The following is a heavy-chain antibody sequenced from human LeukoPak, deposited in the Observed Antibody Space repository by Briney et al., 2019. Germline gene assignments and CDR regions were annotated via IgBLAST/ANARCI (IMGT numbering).Heavy chain of an antibody. CDR1: GSSFTSYW. V-gene: IGHV5-51*01. CDR3: ARHPPYDSSGYPNWFDP. D-gene: IGHD3-22*01. J-gene: IGHJ5*02. CDR2: IYPGDSDT. Sequence: GESLKISCKGSGSSFTSYWIGWVRQMPGKGLEWMGIIYPGDSDTRYSPSFQGQVTISADKSISTAYLQWSSLKASDTAMYYCARHPPYDSSGYPNWFDPWGQGTLVTVSS.